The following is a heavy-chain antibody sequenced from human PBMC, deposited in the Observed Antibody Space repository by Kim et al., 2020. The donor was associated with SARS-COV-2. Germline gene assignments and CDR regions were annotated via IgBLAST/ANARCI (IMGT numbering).Heavy chain of an antibody. CDR1: GFTFSSYA. D-gene: IGHD2-8*01. V-gene: IGHV3-23*01. Sequence: GGTLRLSCAASGFTFSSYAMSWVRQAPGKGLEWVSAISGRCGSTYYADSVKGRFTISRDNSKNTLYLQMNSLRAEDTAVYYCASNGGAAFDYWGQGTLVTVSS. CDR3: ASNGGAAFDY. CDR2: ISGRCGST. J-gene: IGHJ4*02.